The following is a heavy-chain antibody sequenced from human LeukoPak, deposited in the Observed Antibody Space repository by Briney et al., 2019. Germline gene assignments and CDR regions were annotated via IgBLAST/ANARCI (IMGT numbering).Heavy chain of an antibody. CDR2: IYYSGST. CDR1: GGSISSSSYY. D-gene: IGHD3-10*01. CDR3: ARRFRGPDY. Sequence: SETLSLPFTVSGGSISSSSYYWGWIRQPPGKGLEWIGSIYYSGSTYYNPSLKSRVTISVDTSKNQFSLKLSSVTAADTAVYYCARRFRGPDYWGQGTLVTVSS. J-gene: IGHJ4*02. V-gene: IGHV4-39*01.